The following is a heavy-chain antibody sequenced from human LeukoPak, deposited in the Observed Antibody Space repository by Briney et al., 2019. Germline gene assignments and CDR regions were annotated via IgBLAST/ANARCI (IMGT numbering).Heavy chain of an antibody. V-gene: IGHV3-21*01. CDR2: ISSSSSYI. CDR1: GLTFSSYS. D-gene: IGHD6-6*01. Sequence: PGGSLRLSCAASGLTFSSYSRNWVRQAPGKGLEGVSSISSSSSYIYYADSVKGRFTISRDNANNSLYLQMNSLRAEDTAVYYCAREIFEYSSSYRTFDYWGQGTLVTVSS. CDR3: AREIFEYSSSYRTFDY. J-gene: IGHJ4*02.